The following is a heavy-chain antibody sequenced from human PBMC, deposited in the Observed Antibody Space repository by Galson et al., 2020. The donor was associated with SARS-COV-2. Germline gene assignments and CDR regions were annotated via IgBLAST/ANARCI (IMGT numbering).Heavy chain of an antibody. V-gene: IGHV4-34*01. CDR1: GASFSGSH. CDR3: ARGARVTPRAY. CDR2: IDHTGII. D-gene: IGHD2-21*02. J-gene: IGHJ4*02. Sequence: ETSETLSLTCAVYGASFSGSHRSWIRQSPGMGLEWIGEIDHTGIINYNPSLKSRVTISIDTSKNQFSLKLRSVTAADTAVYYCARGARVTPRAYWGQGILVTVS.